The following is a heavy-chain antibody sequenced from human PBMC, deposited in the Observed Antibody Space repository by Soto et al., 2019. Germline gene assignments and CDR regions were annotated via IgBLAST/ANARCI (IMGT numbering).Heavy chain of an antibody. J-gene: IGHJ5*02. CDR3: ARGRPPPYCSSTSCYPAGYNWFDP. Sequence: PSETLSLTCTVSGGSISSYYWSWIRQPPGKGLEWIGYIYYSGSTNYNPSLKSRVTISVDTSKNQFSLKLSSVTAADTAVYYCARGRPPPYCSSTSCYPAGYNWFDPWGQGTLVTVSS. V-gene: IGHV4-59*01. CDR2: IYYSGST. CDR1: GGSISSYY. D-gene: IGHD2-2*01.